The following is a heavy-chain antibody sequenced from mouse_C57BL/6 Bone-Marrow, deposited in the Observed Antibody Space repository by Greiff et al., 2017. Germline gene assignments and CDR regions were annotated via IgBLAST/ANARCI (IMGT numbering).Heavy chain of an antibody. V-gene: IGHV6-3*01. CDR1: GFTFSNYW. Sequence: DVQLQESGGGLVQPGGSMKLSCVASGFTFSNYWMNWVRQSPEKGLEWVAQIRLKSDNYATHYAESVKGRFTISRDDSKSSVYLRMNNLRAEDTGIYYCTGGYDYDDAMDYWGQGTSVTVSS. D-gene: IGHD2-4*01. CDR3: TGGYDYDDAMDY. CDR2: IRLKSDNYAT. J-gene: IGHJ4*01.